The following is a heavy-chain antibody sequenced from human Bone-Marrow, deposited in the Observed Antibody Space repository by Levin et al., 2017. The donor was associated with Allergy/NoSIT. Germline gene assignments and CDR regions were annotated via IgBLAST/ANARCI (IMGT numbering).Heavy chain of an antibody. CDR1: GGSISTYY. CDR3: ARHVGAIQLWLMDY. Sequence: MSSETLSLTCTVSGGSISTYYWSWIRQPPGKGLEWIGYIYYSGSTNYNPSLKSRVIISVDTSKNQFSLKLSSVTAADTAVYYCARHVGAIQLWLMDYWGQGTLVTVSS. J-gene: IGHJ4*02. D-gene: IGHD5-18*01. V-gene: IGHV4-59*08. CDR2: IYYSGST.